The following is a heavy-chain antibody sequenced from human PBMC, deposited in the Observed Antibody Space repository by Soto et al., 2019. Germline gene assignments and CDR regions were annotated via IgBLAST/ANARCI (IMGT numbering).Heavy chain of an antibody. CDR2: IYYSGST. CDR3: AGIYSGSPGGTLRY. CDR1: GGSFSSGVYY. J-gene: IGHJ4*02. D-gene: IGHD1-26*01. Sequence: QVQLQESGPGLVKPSQTCSLPCIFSGGSFSSGVYYWSGIRQHPGRGLEWIGYIYYSGSTYYNPTLKSRGTISVDTAKNQFSLKLSSVTAADTAVYYCAGIYSGSPGGTLRYWGQGTLVTVSS. V-gene: IGHV4-31*03.